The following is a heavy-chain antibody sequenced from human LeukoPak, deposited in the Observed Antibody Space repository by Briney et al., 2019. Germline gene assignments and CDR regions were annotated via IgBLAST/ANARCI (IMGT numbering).Heavy chain of an antibody. J-gene: IGHJ4*02. D-gene: IGHD3-22*01. V-gene: IGHV3-30*02. Sequence: GGSLRLSCAPSGFTFSTHGMHWVRQAPGKGLEWAAFIRYDGSNKYYADSVKGRFTISRDNSKNTLYLQMSSLRPEDTAVYYCAKDHYDSSGYFRVPHVFDCWGRGTLVTVSS. CDR3: AKDHYDSSGYFRVPHVFDC. CDR2: IRYDGSNK. CDR1: GFTFSTHG.